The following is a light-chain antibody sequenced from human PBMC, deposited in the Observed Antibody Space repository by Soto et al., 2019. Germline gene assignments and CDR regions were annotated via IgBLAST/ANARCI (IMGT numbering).Light chain of an antibody. J-gene: IGKJ1*01. CDR1: QSISSW. V-gene: IGKV1-5*03. CDR2: KAS. Sequence: IQMTQSTSTLSASVGDRVTITCRASQSISSWLAWYQQKPGKAPKLLIYKASTLQSGVPSRFSGSGSVTEFTLAISSLQPDDSATYYCQQYNDNWTFGQGTKVDIK. CDR3: QQYNDNWT.